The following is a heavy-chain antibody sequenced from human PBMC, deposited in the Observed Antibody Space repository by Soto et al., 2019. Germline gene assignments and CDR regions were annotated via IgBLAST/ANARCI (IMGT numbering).Heavy chain of an antibody. CDR1: GGSISNSSYY. CDR2: IYYSGST. Sequence: SETLSLTCTVSGGSISNSSYYRGCIRQTPGKGLEWIGYIYYSGSTYYNPSLKSRVTISVDTSKNQFSLKLSSVTAADTAVYYCASAGRVCSSTSCQGEAFDIWGQGTMVTVSS. J-gene: IGHJ3*02. CDR3: ASAGRVCSSTSCQGEAFDI. V-gene: IGHV4-39*01. D-gene: IGHD2-2*01.